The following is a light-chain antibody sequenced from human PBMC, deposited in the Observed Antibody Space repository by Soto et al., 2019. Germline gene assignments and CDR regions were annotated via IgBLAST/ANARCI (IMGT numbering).Light chain of an antibody. CDR3: CSYAGSNSFV. CDR2: KVS. J-gene: IGLJ1*01. Sequence: QSALTQPPSASGSPGQSVTIACTGTSSDVGGYAYVSWYQQRPGKAPKVIIYKVSKRPSGVPDRFSASKSGNTASLTVSGLQAEVEADYYCCSYAGSNSFVFGTGTKV. CDR1: SSDVGGYAY. V-gene: IGLV2-8*01.